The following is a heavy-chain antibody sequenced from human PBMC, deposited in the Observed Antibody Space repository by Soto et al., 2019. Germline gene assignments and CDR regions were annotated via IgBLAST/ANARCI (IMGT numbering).Heavy chain of an antibody. CDR1: GYTFTSYG. D-gene: IGHD2-15*01. CDR3: ARALRTDMGFDY. V-gene: IGHV1-18*01. Sequence: ASVKVSCKASGYTFTSYGISWVRQAPGQGLEWMGWISAYNGNTNYAQKFQGWVTMTRDTSISTAYMELSRLRSDDTAVYYCARALRTDMGFDYWGQGTLVTVSS. CDR2: ISAYNGNT. J-gene: IGHJ4*02.